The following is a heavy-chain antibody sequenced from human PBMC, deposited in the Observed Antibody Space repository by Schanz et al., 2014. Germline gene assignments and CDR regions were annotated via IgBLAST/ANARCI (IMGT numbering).Heavy chain of an antibody. D-gene: IGHD3-16*01. V-gene: IGHV3-23*04. CDR1: GFTASSHS. Sequence: EVQLVESGGGLVKPGGSLRLSCGVSGFTASSHSMNWVRQAPGKGLEWVSSFNDGGVNKYYADSVKGRFTISSDNSKSTLYHQMSSLKSEDTAHYYCTRVTISPGGHDLDVWGQGTTITVSS. J-gene: IGHJ6*02. CDR3: TRVTISPGGHDLDV. CDR2: FNDGGVNK.